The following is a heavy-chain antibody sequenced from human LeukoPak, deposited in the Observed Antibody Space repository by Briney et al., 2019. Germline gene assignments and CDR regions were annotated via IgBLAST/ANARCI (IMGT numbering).Heavy chain of an antibody. Sequence: PGRSLRLSCAASGFTFRTYGMHWVRQAPGKGLEWVAVISDDGSNKYYGDSVKGRFTISRDNSKNTVHLQINSLRGEDTAVYYCAKEYSSGWYQFDFWGQETLVTVSS. D-gene: IGHD6-19*01. V-gene: IGHV3-30*18. J-gene: IGHJ4*02. CDR1: GFTFRTYG. CDR3: AKEYSSGWYQFDF. CDR2: ISDDGSNK.